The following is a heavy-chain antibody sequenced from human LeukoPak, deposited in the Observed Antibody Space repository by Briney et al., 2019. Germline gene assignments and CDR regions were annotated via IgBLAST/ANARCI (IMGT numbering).Heavy chain of an antibody. CDR3: GAFSCGHGLDV. V-gene: IGHV1-69*04. Sequence: ASLKLSCKASGGTISNFAINWVRQAPGQGLEFLGRIFPILDLPNYPQKFESRVTISLNSYTNTAYMDLTSLREDESAVYYCGAFSCGHGLDVWGQGTMVTVSS. CDR2: IFPILDLP. D-gene: IGHD3-16*01. CDR1: GGTISNFA. J-gene: IGHJ6*02.